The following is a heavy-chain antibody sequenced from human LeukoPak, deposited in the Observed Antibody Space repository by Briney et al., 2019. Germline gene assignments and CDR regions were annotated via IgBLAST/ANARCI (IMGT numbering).Heavy chain of an antibody. V-gene: IGHV3-23*05. CDR1: GISFTNAW. Sequence: RPGGSLRLSCAASGISFTNAWMNWVRQAPGRGLECVSAIYTGGHRAYYSDSVRGRFTISRDDSKNMLYLQMNSLRAEDTAIYYCARVSGRILIWPQPFGDGLGVWGQGTTVTVSS. J-gene: IGHJ6*02. D-gene: IGHD3-10*01. CDR3: ARVSGRILIWPQPFGDGLGV. CDR2: IYTGGHRA.